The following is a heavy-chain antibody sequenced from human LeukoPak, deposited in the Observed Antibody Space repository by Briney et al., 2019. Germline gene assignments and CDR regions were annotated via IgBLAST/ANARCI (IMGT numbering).Heavy chain of an antibody. D-gene: IGHD1-1*01. CDR3: ARDPGKTGNTPYYYYGMDV. CDR2: ITSSSSYI. J-gene: IGHJ6*02. Sequence: GGSLRLSCAASGFTFSSYKMNWVRQAPGKGLEWVSSITSSSSYIYYADSVKGRFTISRDNAKNSLYLQMNSLRAEDTAVYYCARDPGKTGNTPYYYYGMDVWGQGTQVTGSS. V-gene: IGHV3-21*01. CDR1: GFTFSSYK.